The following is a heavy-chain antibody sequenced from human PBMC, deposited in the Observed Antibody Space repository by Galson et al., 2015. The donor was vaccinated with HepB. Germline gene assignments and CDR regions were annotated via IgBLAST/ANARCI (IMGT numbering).Heavy chain of an antibody. J-gene: IGHJ5*02. CDR2: IEKDDSEE. V-gene: IGHV3-7*01. CDR1: GFTLSDYW. Sequence: SLRLSCAASGFTLSDYWMSWVRQAPGKGLEWVANIEKDDSEEYYVDSVKGRFTISRDNAKNSLFLYMDSLRPEDTAVYFCARDREAAGGGDWFDTWGQGTLVTVSS. CDR3: ARDREAAGGGDWFDT. D-gene: IGHD6-13*01.